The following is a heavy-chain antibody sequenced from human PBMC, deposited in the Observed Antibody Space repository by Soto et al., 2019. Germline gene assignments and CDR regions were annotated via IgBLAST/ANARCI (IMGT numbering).Heavy chain of an antibody. CDR1: GFTFSSYG. V-gene: IGHV3-30*18. CDR3: AKDSDYYDSSDLDY. J-gene: IGHJ4*02. Sequence: QVQLVESGGGVVQPGRSLRLSCAASGFTFSSYGMHWVRQAPGKGLEWVAVISYDGSNKYYADSVKGRFTISRDNSKNTLYLQMNSLRAEDTAVYYCAKDSDYYDSSDLDYWDQGTLVTVSS. D-gene: IGHD3-22*01. CDR2: ISYDGSNK.